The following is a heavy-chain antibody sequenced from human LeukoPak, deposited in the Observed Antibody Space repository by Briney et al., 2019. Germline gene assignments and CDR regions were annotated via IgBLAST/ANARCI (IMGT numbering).Heavy chain of an antibody. Sequence: SGTLSLTFTVSSGSLITSNYYAGWARQPPGRALEWGGNIFYSGSTYYSPSRKRPVNLSLSTSRNQSSPKLNSGTAADTAVYYCAKSNGYGLIDIWGQGTMVTVSS. CDR3: AKSNGYGLIDI. D-gene: IGHD3-22*01. V-gene: IGHV4-39*07. CDR2: IFYSGST. CDR1: SGSLITSNYY. J-gene: IGHJ3*02.